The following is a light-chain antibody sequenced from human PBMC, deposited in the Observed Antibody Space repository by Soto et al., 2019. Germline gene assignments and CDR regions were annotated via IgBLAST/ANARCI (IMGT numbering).Light chain of an antibody. CDR2: XXX. V-gene: IGKV1-33*01. J-gene: IGKJ5*01. CDR1: QYISNY. CDR3: QQRSSWPPIT. Sequence: IQLTQSPSSLSASVGDRVTITCQASQYISNYLNCYHQKPGKXXXLXIXXXXXXQXGVXSSFSESGSXTDFTLTISSLXPXDFAVYYCQQRSSWPPITFGQGTRLEIK.